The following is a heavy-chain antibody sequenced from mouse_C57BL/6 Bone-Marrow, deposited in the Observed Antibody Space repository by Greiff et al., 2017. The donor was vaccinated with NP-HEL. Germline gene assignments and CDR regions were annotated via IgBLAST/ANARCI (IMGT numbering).Heavy chain of an antibody. CDR1: GFTFNTYA. CDR2: IRSKSSNYAT. CDR3: VRRALYYYGSRPYYAMDY. V-gene: IGHV10-3*01. J-gene: IGHJ4*01. Sequence: VQLKESGGGLVQPKGSLKLSCAASGFTFNTYAMHWVRQAPGKGLEWVARIRSKSSNYATYYADSVKDRFTISRDDSQSMLYLQMNNLETEDTAMYYCVRRALYYYGSRPYYAMDYWGQGTSVTVSS. D-gene: IGHD1-1*01.